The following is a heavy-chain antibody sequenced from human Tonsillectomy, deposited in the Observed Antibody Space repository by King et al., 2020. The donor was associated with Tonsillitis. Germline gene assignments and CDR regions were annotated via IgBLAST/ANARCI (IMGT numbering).Heavy chain of an antibody. V-gene: IGHV3-66*01. CDR2: IYSGGST. CDR3: AMSSRYHKLGY. J-gene: IGHJ4*02. Sequence: VQLVESGGGLVQPGGSLRLSCAASGFTVSSNYMSWVRQAPGKGLEWVSVIYSGGSTYYADSVKGRFTISRDNSKKTLYLQMNSLRAEDTAVYYCAMSSRYHKLGYWGQGTLVTVSS. CDR1: GFTVSSNY. D-gene: IGHD5-12*01.